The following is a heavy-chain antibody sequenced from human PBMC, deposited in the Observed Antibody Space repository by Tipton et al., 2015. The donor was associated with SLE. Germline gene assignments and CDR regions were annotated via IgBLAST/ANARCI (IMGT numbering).Heavy chain of an antibody. CDR1: GDSVSSNSAA. J-gene: IGHJ4*02. V-gene: IGHV6-1*01. D-gene: IGHD3-3*01. Sequence: GLVKPSQTLSLTCAISGDSVSSNSAAWNWIRQSPSRGLEWLGRAYYRSKWYNDYAVSVKSRITINPDTSKNQFSLQLNSVTPEDTAVYYCARVVVPAGDFWSGYSYDYWGQGTLVTVSS. CDR3: ARVVVPAGDFWSGYSYDY. CDR2: AYYRSKWYN.